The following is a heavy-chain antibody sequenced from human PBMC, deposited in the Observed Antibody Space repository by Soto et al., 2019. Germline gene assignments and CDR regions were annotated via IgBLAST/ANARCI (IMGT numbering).Heavy chain of an antibody. CDR2: IYYSGST. D-gene: IGHD3-16*01. V-gene: IGHV4-59*08. CDR3: ARQMIT. CDR1: GGSISSYY. J-gene: IGHJ4*02. Sequence: TSETLSLTCIVSGGSISSYYWSWHRQPPGKGLEWIGFIYYSGSTNYNPSLESRVTLSVDTSKNQFSLKLRSVTAADTAVYYCARQMITWGQGTLVTVSS.